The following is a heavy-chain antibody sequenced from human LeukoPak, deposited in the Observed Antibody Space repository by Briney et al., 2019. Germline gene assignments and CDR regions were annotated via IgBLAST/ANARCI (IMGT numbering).Heavy chain of an antibody. Sequence: GGSLRLSCAASGFSFSSYAMSWVRGAPGKGLEWGSAFSGSGDSTYYADSVKGRLTISRVNSKNTLFLQMNSLRAEDTAVYYCAKDLTAGAGNRVDFWGQGTLVTVSS. CDR1: GFSFSSYA. V-gene: IGHV3-23*01. D-gene: IGHD6-13*01. CDR3: AKDLTAGAGNRVDF. CDR2: FSGSGDST. J-gene: IGHJ4*02.